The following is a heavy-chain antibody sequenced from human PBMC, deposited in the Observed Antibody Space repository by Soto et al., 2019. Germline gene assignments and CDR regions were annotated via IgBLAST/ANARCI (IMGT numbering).Heavy chain of an antibody. CDR3: ATGPNYYYDSSGLDY. D-gene: IGHD3-22*01. CDR1: GYTLTELS. V-gene: IGHV1-24*01. Sequence: ASVKVSCKVSGYTLTELSMHWVRQAPGKGLEWMGGFDPEDGETIYAQKFQGRVTMTEDTSTDTAYMELSSLRSEDTAVYYCATGPNYYYDSSGLDYWGQGTLVTVSS. CDR2: FDPEDGET. J-gene: IGHJ4*02.